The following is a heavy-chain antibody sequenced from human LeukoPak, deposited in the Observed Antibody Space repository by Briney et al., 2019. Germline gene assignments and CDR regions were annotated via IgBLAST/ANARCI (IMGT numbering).Heavy chain of an antibody. CDR2: ISAYNGNT. V-gene: IGHV1-18*01. J-gene: IGHJ4*02. Sequence: AASVKVSCKASGYTFTSYGISWVRQAPGQGLEWMGWISAYNGNTNYAQKLQGRVTMTTDTSTSTAYMELRSLRSDDTAVYYCARDLDTIFGGYYFDPWGQGTLVTVSS. CDR3: ARDLDTIFGGYYFDP. D-gene: IGHD3-3*01. CDR1: GYTFTSYG.